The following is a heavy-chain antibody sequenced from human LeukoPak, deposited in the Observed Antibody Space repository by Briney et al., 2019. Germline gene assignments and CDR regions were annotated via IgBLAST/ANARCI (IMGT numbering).Heavy chain of an antibody. D-gene: IGHD4-17*01. V-gene: IGHV1-2*06. CDR3: ARGQPYGDYNYFDP. CDR2: INPSTGGT. J-gene: IGHJ5*02. Sequence: ASVKVSCKASGYTFIGYYMHWVRQAPGQGLEWMGRINPSTGGTNSAQKLQGRVTMTRDTSISTAYMELSRLTSDDTAIYYCARGQPYGDYNYFDPWGQGTLVTVSS. CDR1: GYTFIGYY.